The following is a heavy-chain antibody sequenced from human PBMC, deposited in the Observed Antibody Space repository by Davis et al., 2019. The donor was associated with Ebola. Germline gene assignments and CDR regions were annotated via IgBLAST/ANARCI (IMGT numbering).Heavy chain of an antibody. J-gene: IGHJ3*02. Sequence: ASVKVSCKASGYGFTSYYMHWVRQAPGQGLEWMGILNPITGGTSYAQNFQVRVNMTRDTSTSTVYMELSSLRSEDTAVSYCARVGGRYYDSSGYVFDIWGQGTMVKVSS. CDR2: LNPITGGT. CDR3: ARVGGRYYDSSGYVFDI. V-gene: IGHV1-46*01. CDR1: GYGFTSYY. D-gene: IGHD3-22*01.